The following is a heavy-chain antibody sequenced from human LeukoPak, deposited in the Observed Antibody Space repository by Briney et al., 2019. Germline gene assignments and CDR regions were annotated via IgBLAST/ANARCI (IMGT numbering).Heavy chain of an antibody. D-gene: IGHD4-23*01. J-gene: IGHJ4*02. CDR2: NSYDGSNK. Sequence: GGSLRLSCAASGFIFSSYGMHWVRQAPGKGLEWVAVNSYDGSNKYYADSVEGQFAISRDNSKNTLYLQMNSLRAEDTAVYYCAEDDRLFGGNDYWGQGTLVTVSS. V-gene: IGHV3-30*18. CDR3: AEDDRLFGGNDY. CDR1: GFIFSSYG.